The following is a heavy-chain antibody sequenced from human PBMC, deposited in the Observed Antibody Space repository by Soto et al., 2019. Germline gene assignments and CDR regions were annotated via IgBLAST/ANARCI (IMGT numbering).Heavy chain of an antibody. D-gene: IGHD5-18*01. CDR2: IYHSGST. V-gene: IGHV4-31*03. J-gene: IGHJ2*01. Sequence: QVQLQESGPGLVKPSQTLSLTCTVSGGSINIGGFYWSWVRQHPGKGLEWIGYIYHSGSTYYNPSLKSRDTISEDTSKNQFSLKLSSVTAADTAVYYCARRGFSYGGGYFDLWGRGTLVTVSS. CDR1: GGSINIGGFY. CDR3: ARRGFSYGGGYFDL.